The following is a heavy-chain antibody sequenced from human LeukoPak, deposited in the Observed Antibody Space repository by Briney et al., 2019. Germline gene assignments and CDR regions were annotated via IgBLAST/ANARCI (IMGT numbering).Heavy chain of an antibody. CDR2: LGGSGGNT. CDR3: AKVLFPEYSSNWYTLYGMDV. J-gene: IGHJ6*02. D-gene: IGHD6-13*01. V-gene: IGHV3-23*01. CDR1: GFTLTKYA. Sequence: GGSLRVSCAASGFTLTKYAMNWVRQSPGKGLEWVSGLGGSGGNTYYADSVKGRFIISRDKSKNRLYLEMNNLRAEDTAVYFCAKVLFPEYSSNWYTLYGMDVWGQGTTVTVSS.